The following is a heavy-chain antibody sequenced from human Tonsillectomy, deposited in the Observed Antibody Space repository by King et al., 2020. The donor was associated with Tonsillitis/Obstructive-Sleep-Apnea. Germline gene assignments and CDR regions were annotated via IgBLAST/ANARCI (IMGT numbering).Heavy chain of an antibody. J-gene: IGHJ5*02. V-gene: IGHV3-53*01. CDR2: IYSGGST. CDR3: ARESQYCSSTSCFNWFDP. CDR1: GFTVSSNY. Sequence: VQLVESGGGLIQPGGSLRLSCAASGFTVSSNYMGWVRQAPGKGLEWVSVIYSGGSTYYADSVKGRFTISRDNSKNTLYLQMNSLRAEDTAVYYCARESQYCSSTSCFNWFDPWGQGTLVTVSS. D-gene: IGHD2-2*01.